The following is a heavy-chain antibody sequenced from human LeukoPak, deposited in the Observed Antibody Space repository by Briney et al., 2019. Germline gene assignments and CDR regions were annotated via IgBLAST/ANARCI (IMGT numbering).Heavy chain of an antibody. Sequence: PGGSLRLSCSASGFTFSRFWMSWVRQAPGKGLEYVALIKQGGSEIYHMDSVKGRFTISRDDATNSLYLQMNSLRVEDTALYYCARDRESESDSEGGYWGQGTLVTVSS. CDR3: ARDRESESDSEGGY. D-gene: IGHD2-15*01. V-gene: IGHV3-7*01. J-gene: IGHJ4*02. CDR1: GFTFSRFW. CDR2: IKQGGSEI.